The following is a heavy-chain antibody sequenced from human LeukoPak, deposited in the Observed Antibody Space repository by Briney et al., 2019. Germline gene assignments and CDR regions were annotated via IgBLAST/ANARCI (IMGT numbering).Heavy chain of an antibody. CDR1: GFTFSSYA. V-gene: IGHV3-30-3*01. D-gene: IGHD2-2*01. CDR2: ISYDGSNK. J-gene: IGHJ4*02. Sequence: GGSLRLSCAASGFTFSSYAMHWVRQAPGKGLEWVAVISYDGSNKYYADSVKGRFTISRDNSKNTLYLQMNSLRTEDTAVYYCARDDCSSTSCYGYFDYWGQGTLVTVSS. CDR3: ARDDCSSTSCYGYFDY.